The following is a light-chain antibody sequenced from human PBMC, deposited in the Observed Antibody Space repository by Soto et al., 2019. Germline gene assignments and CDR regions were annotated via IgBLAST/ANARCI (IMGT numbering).Light chain of an antibody. CDR1: PNINNW. Sequence: DIQMTQSPATLSASVGDRVTITCRASPNINNWLAWYQQKPGKAPKLLIYESSSLDSGVPSRFSGTGSGTEFTLTISGLQPDDFATYYCQQYNRSFGQGTKVEIK. V-gene: IGKV1-5*01. CDR3: QQYNRS. CDR2: ESS. J-gene: IGKJ1*01.